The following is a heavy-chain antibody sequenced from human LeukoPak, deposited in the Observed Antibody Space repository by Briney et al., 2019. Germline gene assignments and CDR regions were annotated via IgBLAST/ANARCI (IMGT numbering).Heavy chain of an antibody. J-gene: IGHJ4*02. V-gene: IGHV3-48*01. CDR1: GFTFSGYS. D-gene: IGHD5-12*01. Sequence: GGSLRLSCAASGFTFSGYSMNWVRQAPGKGLEWVSYISSTSSTLFYTDSVKGRFIISRDNAKNSLYLQMNSLRAEDTAVYYCARESAYAFDYWGQGILVTVSS. CDR3: ARESAYAFDY. CDR2: ISSTSSTL.